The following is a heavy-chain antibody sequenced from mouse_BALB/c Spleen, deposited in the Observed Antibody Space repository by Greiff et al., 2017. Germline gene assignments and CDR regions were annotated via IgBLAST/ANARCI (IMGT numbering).Heavy chain of an antibody. V-gene: IGHV3-6*02. CDR1: GYSITSGYY. Sequence: EVQLQESGPGLVKPSQSLSLTCSVTGYSITSGYYWNWIRQFPGNKLEWMGYISYDGSNNYNPSLKNRISITRDTSKNQFFLKLNSVTTEDTATYYCARDKRGYAMDYWGQGTSVTVSS. CDR2: ISYDGSN. CDR3: ARDKRGYAMDY. J-gene: IGHJ4*01.